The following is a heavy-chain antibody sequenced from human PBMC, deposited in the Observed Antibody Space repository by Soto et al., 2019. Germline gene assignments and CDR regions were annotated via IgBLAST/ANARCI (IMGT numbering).Heavy chain of an antibody. CDR1: GGSISSSNW. J-gene: IGHJ6*02. V-gene: IGHV4-4*02. CDR2: IYHSGST. Sequence: SETLSLTCAVSGGSISSSNWWSWVRQPPGKGLEWIGEIYHSGSTNYNPSLKSRVTISVDKSKNQFSLKLSSVTAADTAVYYCARAPSLNRSYSRYYYYGMDVWGQGTTVTVSS. D-gene: IGHD6-13*01. CDR3: ARAPSLNRSYSRYYYYGMDV.